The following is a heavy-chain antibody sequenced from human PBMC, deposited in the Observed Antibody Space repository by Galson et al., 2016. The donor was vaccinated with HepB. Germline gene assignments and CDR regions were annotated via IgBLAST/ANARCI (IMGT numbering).Heavy chain of an antibody. CDR1: GYTFTSYA. CDR3: ASVGRYSSSVFDYYYSAMDV. J-gene: IGHJ6*02. V-gene: IGHV1-3*01. D-gene: IGHD6-6*01. Sequence: SVKVSCKASGYTFTSYAMHWVRPAPGQRLEWMGWINAGNGNTKYSQKFQGRVTITRDTSASTAYMELSRLRSEDTAVYYRASVGRYSSSVFDYYYSAMDVWGQGTTVTVSS. CDR2: INAGNGNT.